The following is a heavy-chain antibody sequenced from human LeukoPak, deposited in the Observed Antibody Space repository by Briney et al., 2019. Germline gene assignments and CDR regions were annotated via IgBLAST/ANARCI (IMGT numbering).Heavy chain of an antibody. CDR2: ISGSGGST. J-gene: IGHJ4*02. V-gene: IGHV3-23*01. CDR1: GFTFGSYA. CDR3: AKKRGPSGGTYFDY. Sequence: PGGSLRLSCAASGFTFGSYAMSWVRQAPGKGLEWVSAISGSGGSTYYADSVKGRFTISRDNSKNTLYLQMNSLRAEDTAVYYCAKKRGPSGGTYFDYWGQGTLVTVSS. D-gene: IGHD6-25*01.